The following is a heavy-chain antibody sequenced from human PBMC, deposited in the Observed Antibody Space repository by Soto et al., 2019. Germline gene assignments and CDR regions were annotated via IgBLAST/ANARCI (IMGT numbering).Heavy chain of an antibody. D-gene: IGHD6-19*01. Sequence: ASVKVSCKASGYTFTSYAMHWVRQAPGQRLEWMGWISAYNGNTNYAQKLQGRVTMTTDTSTSTAYMELRSLRSDDTAVYYCATSRAVAGSDAFDIWGQGTMVTVSS. V-gene: IGHV1-18*01. CDR1: GYTFTSYA. J-gene: IGHJ3*02. CDR3: ATSRAVAGSDAFDI. CDR2: ISAYNGNT.